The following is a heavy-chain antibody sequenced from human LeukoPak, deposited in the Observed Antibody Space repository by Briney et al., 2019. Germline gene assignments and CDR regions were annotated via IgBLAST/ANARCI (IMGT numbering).Heavy chain of an antibody. CDR1: GGSISSSSYY. CDR2: IYYSGST. D-gene: IGHD3-10*01. J-gene: IGHJ4*02. V-gene: IGHV4-39*07. Sequence: SETLSLTCTVSGGSISSSSYYWGWIRQPPGKGLEWIGSIYYSGSTYYNPSLKSRVTISVDTSKNQFSLKLSSVTAADTAVYYCARGGYCGSGRVDYWGQGTLVTVSS. CDR3: ARGGYCGSGRVDY.